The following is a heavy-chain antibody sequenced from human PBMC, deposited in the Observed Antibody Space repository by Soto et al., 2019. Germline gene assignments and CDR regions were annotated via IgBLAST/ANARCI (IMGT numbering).Heavy chain of an antibody. Sequence: QVQLVQSGAEVEKPGSSVKVSCKASGGTFSSYTISWVRQAPGQGLEWMGRIIPILGIANYAQKFQGRVTITADKTTSTAYMELSSLRSEDTAVYYCAGVVVPAAGFDPWGQGTLVTVSS. J-gene: IGHJ5*02. V-gene: IGHV1-69*02. CDR2: IIPILGIA. CDR3: AGVVVPAAGFDP. CDR1: GGTFSSYT. D-gene: IGHD2-2*01.